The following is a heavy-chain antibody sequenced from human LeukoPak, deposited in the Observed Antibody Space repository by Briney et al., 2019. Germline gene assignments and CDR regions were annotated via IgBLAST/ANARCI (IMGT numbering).Heavy chain of an antibody. CDR3: ARYCSSTSCPFDY. CDR1: GDSVSSGTSF. V-gene: IGHV4-31*03. J-gene: IGHJ4*02. Sequence: SENLSLTCTVSGDSVSSGTSFWGLIRQRPGKGLEWVGYIHHSGHTYDNPSLSSRVIMSMDTSKSQFSLKLSSVTAADTAVYYCARYCSSTSCPFDYWGQGALVTVSS. CDR2: IHHSGHT. D-gene: IGHD2-2*01.